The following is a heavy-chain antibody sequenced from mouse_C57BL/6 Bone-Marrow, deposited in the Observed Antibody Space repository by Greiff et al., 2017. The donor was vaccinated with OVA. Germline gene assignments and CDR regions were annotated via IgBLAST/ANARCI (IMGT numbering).Heavy chain of an antibody. Sequence: QVQLKESGAELVRPGASVTLSCKASGYTFTDYEMHWVKQTPVHGLEWIGAIDPENGGTAYNQKFKGKAILTADKSSSTAYMELRSLTSEDSAVYYCTRGCSNYYAMDYWGQGTSVTVSS. V-gene: IGHV1-15*01. CDR2: IDPENGGT. CDR3: TRGCSNYYAMDY. D-gene: IGHD2-5*01. J-gene: IGHJ4*01. CDR1: GYTFTDYE.